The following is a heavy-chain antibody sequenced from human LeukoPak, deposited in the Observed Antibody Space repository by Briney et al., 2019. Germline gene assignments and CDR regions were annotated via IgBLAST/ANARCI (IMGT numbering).Heavy chain of an antibody. CDR1: GFSFSSYG. Sequence: PGGSLRLSCAASGFSFSSYGMHWVRQAPGKGLEWVALIWYDGGNKYYVDSVKGRFTISRDNARSTLYLQMDSLRAEDTAEYYCAKASDYGGNLYYFDYWGQGTLVTVSS. CDR2: IWYDGGNK. J-gene: IGHJ4*02. D-gene: IGHD4-23*01. CDR3: AKASDYGGNLYYFDY. V-gene: IGHV3-33*06.